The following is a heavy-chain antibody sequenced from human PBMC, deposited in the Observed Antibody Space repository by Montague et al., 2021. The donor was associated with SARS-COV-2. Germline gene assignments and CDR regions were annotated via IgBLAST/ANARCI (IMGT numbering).Heavy chain of an antibody. V-gene: IGHV4-39*01. Sequence: SETLSLTCTVSGGSISSSSYYWGWIRQPPGKGLEWIGNINYSGSTYYNPSLKSRVTISVDTSKNQFSLKLSSVIAADTAVYYCARQHAGYCSGGSCYWGAYFDYWGQGTLVTVSS. CDR3: ARQHAGYCSGGSCYWGAYFDY. J-gene: IGHJ4*02. D-gene: IGHD2-15*01. CDR2: INYSGST. CDR1: GGSISSSSYY.